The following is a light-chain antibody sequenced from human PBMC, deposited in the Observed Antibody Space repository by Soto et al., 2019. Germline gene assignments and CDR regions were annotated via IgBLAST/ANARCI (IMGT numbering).Light chain of an antibody. V-gene: IGKV1-33*01. J-gene: IGKJ3*01. Sequence: DIQMTQSPSSLSASVGDRVTITCQASQDINNFLNWYQQKPGKAPKLLIFDASNLETGVPSRFSGSGSGTDFTFTISSLQPEDIATYYCQQYDNLPLTFGPGTKVDIE. CDR2: DAS. CDR1: QDINNF. CDR3: QQYDNLPLT.